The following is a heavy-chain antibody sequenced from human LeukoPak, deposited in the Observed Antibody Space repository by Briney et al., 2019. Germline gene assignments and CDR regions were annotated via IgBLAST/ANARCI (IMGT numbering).Heavy chain of an antibody. CDR1: GFMFKGYA. D-gene: IGHD3-3*02. Sequence: GGSLGLSCAASGFMFKGYAMSWVRQAPGKGLEWVSGISGRGDNTNYADSVKGRFTISRDNSKNTVNLHLNGLTVEDTAVYYCAKGIFSSVGIPDYWGQGTLVTVSS. J-gene: IGHJ4*02. CDR2: ISGRGDNT. V-gene: IGHV3-23*01. CDR3: AKGIFSSVGIPDY.